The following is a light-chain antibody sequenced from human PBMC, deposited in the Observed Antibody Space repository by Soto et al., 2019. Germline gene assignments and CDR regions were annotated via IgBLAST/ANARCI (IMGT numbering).Light chain of an antibody. CDR2: DVS. CDR1: SSDVGGSNF. J-gene: IGLJ3*02. CDR3: CSYAGNSLWV. Sequence: QSALTQPRSVSGSPGQSVTISCTGSSSDVGGSNFVSWYQQHPAKAPKLVIYDVSKRPSGVPDRFSGSKSGNTASLTISGLQAEDEADYYCCSYAGNSLWVFGGGTKLTVL. V-gene: IGLV2-11*01.